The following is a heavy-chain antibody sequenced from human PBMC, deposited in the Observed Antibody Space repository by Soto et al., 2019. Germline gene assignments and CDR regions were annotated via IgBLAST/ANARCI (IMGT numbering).Heavy chain of an antibody. Sequence: QVQLVQSGAEVKKPGASVKVSCKASGYTFTRDQIHWVRQAPGQGLEWMGGIIPVFGIISHAQNFQGRVTITADESTSTAYMELSSLRSEDTAVYFCAGGRIVVAGSSAYYSMDVWGQGTTVTVSS. V-gene: IGHV1-69*01. CDR1: GYTFTRDQ. CDR3: AGGRIVVAGSSAYYSMDV. CDR2: IIPVFGII. D-gene: IGHD6-19*01. J-gene: IGHJ6*02.